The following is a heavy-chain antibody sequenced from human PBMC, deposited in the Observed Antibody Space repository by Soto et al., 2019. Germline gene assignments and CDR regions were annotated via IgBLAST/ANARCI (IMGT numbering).Heavy chain of an antibody. CDR2: ISGSGGST. D-gene: IGHD6-19*01. Sequence: GGSLRLSCAASGFTFSSYAMSWVRQAPGKGQEWVSAISGSGGSTYYADSVKGRFTISRDNSKNTLYLQMNSLRAEDTAVYYCAKDWAYTSRIAVARKLNWFDPWGHGTQLIVCS. J-gene: IGHJ5*02. CDR1: GFTFSSYA. V-gene: IGHV3-23*01. CDR3: AKDWAYTSRIAVARKLNWFDP.